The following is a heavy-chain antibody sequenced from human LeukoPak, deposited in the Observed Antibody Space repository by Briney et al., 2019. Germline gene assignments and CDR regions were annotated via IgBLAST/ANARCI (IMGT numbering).Heavy chain of an antibody. D-gene: IGHD5-24*01. J-gene: IGHJ4*02. CDR2: IYTSGST. CDR3: TRDGGEGSNWVDY. V-gene: IGHV4-4*07. CDR1: GGSISNYY. Sequence: SETLSLTCTVSGGSISNYYWSWIRQPAGKGLEWIGRIYTSGSTNYNPSLKSRVTMSIDTSKKQFSLKLTSVTAADTAVYYCTRDGGEGSNWVDYWGQGTLVTVSA.